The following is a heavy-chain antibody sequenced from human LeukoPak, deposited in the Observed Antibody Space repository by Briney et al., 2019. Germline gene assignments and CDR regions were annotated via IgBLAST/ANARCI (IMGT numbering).Heavy chain of an antibody. J-gene: IGHJ4*02. Sequence: GGSLRLSCAASGFTFSSYAMSWVRQAPGKGLEWVSAISGSGGSTYYADSVKGRFTISRDNSKNTLYLQMNSLRAEDTAVYYCAKDVVSTVTTYYFDYWGQGTLVTVSS. CDR3: AKDVVSTVTTYYFDY. V-gene: IGHV3-23*01. CDR2: ISGSGGST. D-gene: IGHD4-17*01. CDR1: GFTFSSYA.